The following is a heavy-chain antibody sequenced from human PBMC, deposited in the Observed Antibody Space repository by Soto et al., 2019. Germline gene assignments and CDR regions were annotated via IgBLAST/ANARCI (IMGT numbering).Heavy chain of an antibody. CDR3: GRGHSGLDV. CDR1: GFIFSNYY. Sequence: QVQLVESGGGLVKPGGSLRLSCAASGFIFSNYYINWIRQAPGKGLEWVSYISASGTDIYYADSVKGRFTISKDNAKNAVALQMNRLTGEDTVVYYCGRGHSGLDVWGQGTTVTVSS. J-gene: IGHJ6*02. CDR2: ISASGTDI. V-gene: IGHV3-11*01.